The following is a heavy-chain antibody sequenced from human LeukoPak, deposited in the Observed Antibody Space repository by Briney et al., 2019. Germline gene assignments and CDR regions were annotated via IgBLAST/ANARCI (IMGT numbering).Heavy chain of an antibody. Sequence: SETLSLTCAVYGGSFSGYYWSWIRQPPGKGLEWIGEINHSGSTNYNPSLKSRVTISVDTSKNQFSLKLNSVTAADTAVYYCARRPIRYYYYYMDVWGKGTTVTVSS. CDR2: INHSGST. CDR1: GGSFSGYY. D-gene: IGHD3-3*01. J-gene: IGHJ6*03. CDR3: ARRPIRYYYYYMDV. V-gene: IGHV4-34*01.